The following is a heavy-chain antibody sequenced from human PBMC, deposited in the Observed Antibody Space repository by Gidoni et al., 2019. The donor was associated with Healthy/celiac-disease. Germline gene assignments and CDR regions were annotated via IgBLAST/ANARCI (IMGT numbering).Heavy chain of an antibody. J-gene: IGHJ6*02. CDR3: ARDADYDFWSGFYGMDV. V-gene: IGHV1-18*01. Sequence: QVQLVQPGAEVKKPGASVKVSCKASGYTFTSYGISWVRQAPGQGLEWMGWISAYNGNTNYAQKLQGRVTMTTDTSTSTAYMELRSLRSDDTAVYYCARDADYDFWSGFYGMDVWGQGTTVTVSS. CDR1: GYTFTSYG. CDR2: ISAYNGNT. D-gene: IGHD3-3*01.